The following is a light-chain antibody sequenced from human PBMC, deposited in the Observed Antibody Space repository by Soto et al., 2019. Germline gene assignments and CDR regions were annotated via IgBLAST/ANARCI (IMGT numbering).Light chain of an antibody. V-gene: IGKV1-39*01. CDR1: QHIITY. CDR2: AAS. Sequence: DVQLTQSPSSLSASVGDRVTITCRSSQHIITYLNWNQQKPGKAPKLLIYAASFLQSGVPSRFSGSGSGTDFTLTISSLQPEDFATYYCQQTYSTRLSFCAGTKVDIK. J-gene: IGKJ4*01. CDR3: QQTYSTRLS.